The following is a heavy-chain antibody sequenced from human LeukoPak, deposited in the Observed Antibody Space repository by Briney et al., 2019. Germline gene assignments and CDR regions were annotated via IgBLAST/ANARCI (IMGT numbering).Heavy chain of an antibody. D-gene: IGHD3-22*01. J-gene: IGHJ4*02. Sequence: SETLSLTCAVYGGSFSGYYWSWIRQPPGKGLEWIGEINHSGSTNYNPSLKSRVTISVDTSKNQFSLKLSSVTAADTAVYYCARGPSPYYYDSSGYYERTIFDYWGQGTLVTVSS. CDR3: ARGPSPYYYDSSGYYERTIFDY. CDR2: INHSGST. CDR1: GGSFSGYY. V-gene: IGHV4-34*01.